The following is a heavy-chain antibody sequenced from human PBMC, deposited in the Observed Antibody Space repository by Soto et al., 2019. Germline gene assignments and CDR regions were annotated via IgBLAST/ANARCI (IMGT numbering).Heavy chain of an antibody. D-gene: IGHD3-3*01. CDR3: AKPSSGNYDFWSGYPQSEFHX. Sequence: GGSLRLSCAASGFTFSSYGMHWVRQAPGKGLEWVSVISYAGDNKYYAYSVKVRFTISIDNSKNKMYLQMKSLRAEDTAVYYCAKPSSGNYDFWSGYPQSEFHXLGQGTLLTVSX. CDR1: GFTFSSYG. CDR2: ISYAGDNK. J-gene: IGHJ4*02. V-gene: IGHV3-30*18.